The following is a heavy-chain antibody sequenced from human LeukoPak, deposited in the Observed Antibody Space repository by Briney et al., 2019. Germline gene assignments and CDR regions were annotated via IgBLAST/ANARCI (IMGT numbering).Heavy chain of an antibody. J-gene: IGHJ4*02. V-gene: IGHV3-23*01. D-gene: IGHD3-10*01. Sequence: GGSLRLSCAASGFTFSSYAMSWVRQAPGKGLEWVSAISGSGGSTYYADSVKGRFTISRDNSKNTLYLQMNSLRAEDTAVYYCAKDMVRGVIGGFSDYWGQGTLVTVPS. CDR3: AKDMVRGVIGGFSDY. CDR1: GFTFSSYA. CDR2: ISGSGGST.